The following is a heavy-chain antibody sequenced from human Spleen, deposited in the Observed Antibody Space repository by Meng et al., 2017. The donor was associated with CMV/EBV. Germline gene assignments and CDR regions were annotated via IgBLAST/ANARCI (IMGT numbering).Heavy chain of an antibody. CDR3: AGGRSETPDY. J-gene: IGHJ4*02. V-gene: IGHV4-61*01. CDR1: GGSVSSGSYY. Sequence: SETLSLTCTVSGGSVSSGSYYWSWIRQPPGKGLEWIGYIYYSGTTNYNPSLKSRVTISVDTSKKQFSLKLSSVTAADTAMYYCAGGRSETPDYWGQGTLVTVSS. CDR2: IYYSGTT.